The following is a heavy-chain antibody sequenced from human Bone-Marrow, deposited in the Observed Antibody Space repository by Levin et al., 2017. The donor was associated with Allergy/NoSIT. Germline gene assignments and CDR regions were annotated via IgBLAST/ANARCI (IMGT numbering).Heavy chain of an antibody. D-gene: IGHD3-10*01. CDR2: IYSSGST. J-gene: IGHJ4*02. Sequence: ESLKISCTVSGDSINNFYWSWIRRSPEKGLEWIGFIYSSGSTHYNPYLQSRLTMSVDTSNSQLSLNLTSVTAADTAIYYCAREGGPGGYYDYWGQGILVTVSS. CDR1: GDSINNFY. V-gene: IGHV4-59*01. CDR3: AREGGPGGYYDY.